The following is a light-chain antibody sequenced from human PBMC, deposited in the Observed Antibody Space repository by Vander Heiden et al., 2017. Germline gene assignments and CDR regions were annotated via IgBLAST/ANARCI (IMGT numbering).Light chain of an antibody. V-gene: IGLV1-40*01. Sequence: QSVLTQPLSVSAAPGQRVTISCTGSSSNIGAGYDVHWYQQLPGTAPKLLSYGNSNRPSGVPDRFSGSKSGTSASLAITGLQAEDEADYYCQSYDSSLSAPVFGGGTKLTVL. CDR2: GNS. J-gene: IGLJ2*01. CDR1: SSNIGAGYD. CDR3: QSYDSSLSAPV.